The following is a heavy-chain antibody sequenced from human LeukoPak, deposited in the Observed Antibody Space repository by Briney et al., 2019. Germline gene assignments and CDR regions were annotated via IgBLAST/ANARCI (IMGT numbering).Heavy chain of an antibody. Sequence: SETLSLTCAVSGGSISSSNWWSWVRQPPGKGLEWIGEIYHSGSTNYNPSLKSRVTISVDKSKNQFSLKLSSVTAADTAVYYCARHGIAVAPVNWYFDLWGRGTLVTVSS. V-gene: IGHV4-4*02. D-gene: IGHD6-19*01. CDR1: GGSISSSNW. J-gene: IGHJ2*01. CDR2: IYHSGST. CDR3: ARHGIAVAPVNWYFDL.